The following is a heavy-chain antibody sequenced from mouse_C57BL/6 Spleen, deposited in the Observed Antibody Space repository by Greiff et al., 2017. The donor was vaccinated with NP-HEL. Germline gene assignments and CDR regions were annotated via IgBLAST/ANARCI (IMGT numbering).Heavy chain of an antibody. J-gene: IGHJ3*01. CDR1: GYTFTSYW. CDR3: AIPYDYDGAWFAD. D-gene: IGHD2-4*01. CDR2: IHPSDSDT. Sequence: QVQLQQSGADLVKPGASVKVSCKASGYTFTSYWMHWVKQRPGQGLEWIGRIHPSDSDTTYNQKFKGKATLTVEKSSSTAYMQLSSLTSEDSAVYYCAIPYDYDGAWFADWGQGTLVTVSA. V-gene: IGHV1-74*01.